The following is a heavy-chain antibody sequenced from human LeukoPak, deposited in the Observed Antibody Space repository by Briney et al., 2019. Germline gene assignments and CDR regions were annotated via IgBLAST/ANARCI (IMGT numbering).Heavy chain of an antibody. D-gene: IGHD3-3*01. V-gene: IGHV4-61*01. J-gene: IGHJ4*02. CDR3: ATPWADESGYYYPGGY. CDR2: IYYSGST. Sequence: SETLSLTCTVSGGSVSSGSYYWSWIRQPPGKGLEWIGYIYYSGSTNYNPSLKSRVTISVDTSKNQFSLTMRSVTAADTAVYYCATPWADESGYYYPGGYWGQGTLVTVSS. CDR1: GGSVSSGSYY.